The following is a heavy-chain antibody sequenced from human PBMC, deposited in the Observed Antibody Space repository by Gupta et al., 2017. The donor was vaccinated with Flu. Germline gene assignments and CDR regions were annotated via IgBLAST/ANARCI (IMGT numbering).Heavy chain of an antibody. D-gene: IGHD3-3*01. J-gene: IGHJ5*02. V-gene: IGHV3-53*04. Sequence: EVQLVESGGDLVQPGGSLRLSCAASGFSVDYNYMSWVRQAPGKGLQWVAVIYSGAGGSTYYADSVRGRFTISGQPSKSTVSLQMDSLRPDDTAIYYCAGDRFKSATTWGQGTLVTVSS. CDR1: GFSVDYNY. CDR3: AGDRFKSATT. CDR2: IYSGAGGST.